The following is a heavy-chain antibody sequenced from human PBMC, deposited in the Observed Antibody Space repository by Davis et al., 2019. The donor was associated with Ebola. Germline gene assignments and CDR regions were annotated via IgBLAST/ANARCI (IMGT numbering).Heavy chain of an antibody. J-gene: IGHJ4*02. CDR2: ISASGGST. CDR3: AKAKYLVVPAAKLDY. Sequence: GGSLRLSCAASGFTFSSYAMSWVRPAPGKWQEWFSAISASGGSTYSADSVKRRFTISRDNSKNTLYQQMNSLRAEDTAVYDCAKAKYLVVPAAKLDYWGQGTLVTVSS. V-gene: IGHV3-23*01. CDR1: GFTFSSYA. D-gene: IGHD2-2*01.